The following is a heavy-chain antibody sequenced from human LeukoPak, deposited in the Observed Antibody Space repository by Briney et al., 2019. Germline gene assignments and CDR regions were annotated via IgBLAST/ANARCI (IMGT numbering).Heavy chain of an antibody. J-gene: IGHJ6*03. CDR2: IYHSGTT. CDR1: GGSISSSNW. D-gene: IGHD3-16*01. Sequence: PSGTLSLTCAVSGGSISSSNWWSWVRQPPGKGLEWIGEIYHSGTTNYNPSLKSRVTISVDKSRTQFSLKLSSVTAADTAVYYCARGARGAFRGSSSHYYYYYMDVWGKGTTVTVSS. V-gene: IGHV4-4*02. CDR3: ARGARGAFRGSSSHYYYYYMDV.